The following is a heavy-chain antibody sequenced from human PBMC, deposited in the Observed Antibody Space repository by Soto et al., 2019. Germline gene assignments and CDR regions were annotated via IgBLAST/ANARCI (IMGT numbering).Heavy chain of an antibody. V-gene: IGHV4-31*03. CDR2: IYYSGST. CDR3: ASSFYGAGSYCLGF. CDR1: GVSMSSGGYY. Sequence: QVQLQESGPGQVKASQTLSLTCTVSGVSMSSGGYYWSWIRQHPGKGLEWLGYIYYSGSTYYNPSPKSRVIISVDTSTNPDSLKLSSVTAPDTAVYYCASSFYGAGSYCLGFWGQGTLVTVSS. J-gene: IGHJ4*02. D-gene: IGHD3-10*01.